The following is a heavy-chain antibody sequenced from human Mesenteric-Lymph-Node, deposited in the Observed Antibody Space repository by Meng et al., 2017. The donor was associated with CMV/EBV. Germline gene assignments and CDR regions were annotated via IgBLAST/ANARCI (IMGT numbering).Heavy chain of an antibody. CDR3: ARGSSYDILTGYFDY. D-gene: IGHD3-9*01. CDR1: GGSFSGYY. J-gene: IGHJ4*02. V-gene: IGHV4-34*01. CDR2: INHSGST. Sequence: GAGMLNPSETLSVTCAVYGGSFSGYYWNWIRQSPEKGLEWIGEINHSGSTTYNPSFTSRIIISVDTSTNQISLNMSSVTAADTAVYYCARGSSYDILTGYFDYWGQGALVTVSS.